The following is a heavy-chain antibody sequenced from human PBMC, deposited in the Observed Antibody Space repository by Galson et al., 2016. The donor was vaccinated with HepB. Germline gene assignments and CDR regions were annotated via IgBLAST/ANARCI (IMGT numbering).Heavy chain of an antibody. Sequence: LTCAVSGGSISSNNWWSWVRQPPGKGLEWIGEIHDSGSTNYNPSLKSRVTILVDKSKNQLSLRLSSVTAADTAVYYCARHGGLYFDNWGQGTLVTVSS. CDR2: IHDSGST. J-gene: IGHJ4*02. D-gene: IGHD3-10*01. V-gene: IGHV4-4*02. CDR3: ARHGGLYFDN. CDR1: GGSISSNNW.